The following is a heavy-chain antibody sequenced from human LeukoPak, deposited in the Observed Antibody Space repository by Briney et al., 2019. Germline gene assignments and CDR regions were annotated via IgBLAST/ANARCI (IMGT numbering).Heavy chain of an antibody. Sequence: PGGSLRLSCAASGFTVNSNYMSWVGQAPGKGLEWVSVIYSGGSTYYADSVKGRFTISRDNSKNTLYLQMNSLRAEDTAVYYCARGPTGYCSSASCSNWYFDLWGRGTLVTVSS. CDR1: GFTVNSNY. J-gene: IGHJ2*01. CDR3: ARGPTGYCSSASCSNWYFDL. D-gene: IGHD2-2*01. V-gene: IGHV3-53*01. CDR2: IYSGGST.